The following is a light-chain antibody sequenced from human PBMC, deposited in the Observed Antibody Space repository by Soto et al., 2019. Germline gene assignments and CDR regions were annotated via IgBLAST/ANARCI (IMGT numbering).Light chain of an antibody. V-gene: IGKV3-15*01. Sequence: EIVMTQSPATLPVSPGERATLSCRASQSISSNLAWYQQKPGQAPRLLILGASTRATAIPARFSGSGSGTEFTLTISSLQSEDFAVYYCQQYHDWPPLTFGGGTKVEIK. CDR1: QSISSN. J-gene: IGKJ4*01. CDR2: GAS. CDR3: QQYHDWPPLT.